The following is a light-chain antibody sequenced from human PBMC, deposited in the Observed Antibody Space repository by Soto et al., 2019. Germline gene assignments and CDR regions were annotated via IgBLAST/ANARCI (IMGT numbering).Light chain of an antibody. CDR1: QSVTSN. J-gene: IGKJ2*01. CDR3: EQYHNWPYT. Sequence: IVMTQSPATLSVSPGERDTLSCRASQSVTSNLAWYQQKPGQAPRLLIYAASTRATGIPARFSGSGSGTEFTLTISSLQSEDFAVYYCEQYHNWPYTFGQGTKLDIK. V-gene: IGKV3-15*01. CDR2: AAS.